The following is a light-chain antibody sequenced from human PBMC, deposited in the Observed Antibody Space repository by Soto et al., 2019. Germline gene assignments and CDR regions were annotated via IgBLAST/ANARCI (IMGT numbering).Light chain of an antibody. CDR3: QQYNGFSNT. J-gene: IGKJ2*01. V-gene: IGKV1-39*01. Sequence: DIQMTQSPSSLSASVGDEVTITCRASQTIMTYLNWYQLKPGKPPRLLIYAASSLQSGVPSRFSGSGSGTDFTLTISSLQPEDFGTYYCQQYNGFSNTFGQGTKLEIK. CDR1: QTIMTY. CDR2: AAS.